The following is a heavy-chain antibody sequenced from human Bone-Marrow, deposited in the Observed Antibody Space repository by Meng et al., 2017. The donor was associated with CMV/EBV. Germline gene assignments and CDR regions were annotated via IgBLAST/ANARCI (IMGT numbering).Heavy chain of an antibody. V-gene: IGHV3-30*02. D-gene: IGHD3-3*01. J-gene: IGHJ5*02. Sequence: GESLKISCAASGFTFSSYGMHWVRQAPGKGLEWVAFIRYDGSNKYYADSVKGRFTISRDNSKNTLYLQMNSLRAEDTAVYYCARLYVPAARGAQITIFGVAYPNWFDPWGQGNLVNVAS. CDR2: IRYDGSNK. CDR1: GFTFSSYG. CDR3: ARLYVPAARGAQITIFGVAYPNWFDP.